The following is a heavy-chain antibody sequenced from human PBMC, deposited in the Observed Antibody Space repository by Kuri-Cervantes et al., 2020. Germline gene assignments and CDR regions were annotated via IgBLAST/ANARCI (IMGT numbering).Heavy chain of an antibody. Sequence: GGSLRLSCAASGFTVSSNDMSWVRQAPGKGLEWVSVIYSGGSTYYADTVKVRFTISRDNSKNTLYPQMNSLTAEDTAVYYCARDSSAGGMDIWGQGTTVTVSS. V-gene: IGHV3-66*01. CDR2: IYSGGST. D-gene: IGHD6-25*01. J-gene: IGHJ6*02. CDR3: ARDSSAGGMDI. CDR1: GFTVSSND.